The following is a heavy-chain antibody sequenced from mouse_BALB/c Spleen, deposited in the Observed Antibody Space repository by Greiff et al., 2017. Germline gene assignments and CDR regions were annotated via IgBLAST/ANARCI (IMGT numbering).Heavy chain of an antibody. CDR3: PSTVVATDYAMDY. V-gene: IGHV1-15*01. CDR2: IDPETGGT. D-gene: IGHD1-1*01. J-gene: IGHJ4*01. CDR1: GYTFTDYE. Sequence: QVQLQQSGAELVRPGASVTLSCKASGYTFTDYEMHWVKQTPVHGLEWIGAIDPETGGTAYNQKFKGKATLTADKSSSTAYMELRSLTSEDSAVYYCPSTVVATDYAMDYWGQGTSVTVSS.